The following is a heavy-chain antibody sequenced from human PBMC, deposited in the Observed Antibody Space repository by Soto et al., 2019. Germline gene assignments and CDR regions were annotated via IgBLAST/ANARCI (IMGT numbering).Heavy chain of an antibody. J-gene: IGHJ5*02. CDR1: GGTFSTYT. V-gene: IGHV1-69*08. CDR3: AGDPDSHYNDSHASSYP. D-gene: IGHD4-4*01. Sequence: QVQLVQSGAEVKKPGSSVKVSCKASGGTFSTYTITWVRQAPGQGLEWMGRIIPIIGIINYAQKFQGRVTISADKFTGTPYMGLTGLRSDDTAVYYCAGDPDSHYNDSHASSYPWGQGTLVTVSS. CDR2: IIPIIGII.